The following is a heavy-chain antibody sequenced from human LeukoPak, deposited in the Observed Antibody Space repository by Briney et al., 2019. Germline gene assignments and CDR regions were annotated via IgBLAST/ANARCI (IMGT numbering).Heavy chain of an antibody. CDR3: ARSPDPGTTTPSQY. CDR2: NIPIFGTA. J-gene: IGHJ4*02. V-gene: IGHV1-69*01. D-gene: IGHD1-7*01. Sequence: GSSVKVSCKASGGTFSSYAISWVRQAPGQGLEWMGGNIPIFGTANYAQKFQGRVTITADESTSTAYMELSSLRSEDTAVYYCARSPDPGTTTPSQYWGQGTLVTVSS. CDR1: GGTFSSYA.